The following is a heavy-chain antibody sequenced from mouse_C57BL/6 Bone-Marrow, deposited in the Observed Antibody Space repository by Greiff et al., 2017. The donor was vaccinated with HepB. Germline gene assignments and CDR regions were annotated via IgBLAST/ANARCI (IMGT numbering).Heavy chain of an antibody. V-gene: IGHV1-61*01. CDR3: AREDGYYSRYFDV. Sequence: VQLQQPGAELVRPGSSVKLSCKASGYTFTSYWMDWVKQRPGQGLEWIGNIYPSDSETHYNQKFKDKATLTVNKSSSTAYMQLSSLTSADSAVYYCAREDGYYSRYFDVWGTGTTVTVSS. J-gene: IGHJ1*03. D-gene: IGHD2-3*01. CDR2: IYPSDSET. CDR1: GYTFTSYW.